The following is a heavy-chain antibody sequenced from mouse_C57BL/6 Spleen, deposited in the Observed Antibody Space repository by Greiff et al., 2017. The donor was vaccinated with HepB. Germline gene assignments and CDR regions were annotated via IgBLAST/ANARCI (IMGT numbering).Heavy chain of an antibody. Sequence: QVQLKESGAELARPGASVKLSCKASGYTFTSYGISWVKQRTGQGLEWIGEIYPRSGNTYYNEKFKGKATLTADKSSSTAYMELRSLTSEDSAVYFCARGGWLLQGFAYWGQGTLVTVSA. CDR1: GYTFTSYG. J-gene: IGHJ3*01. V-gene: IGHV1-81*01. CDR2: IYPRSGNT. CDR3: ARGGWLLQGFAY. D-gene: IGHD2-3*01.